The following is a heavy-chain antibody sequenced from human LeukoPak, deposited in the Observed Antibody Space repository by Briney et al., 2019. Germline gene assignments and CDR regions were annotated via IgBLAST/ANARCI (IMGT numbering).Heavy chain of an antibody. J-gene: IGHJ6*03. V-gene: IGHV4-34*01. D-gene: IGHD4-17*01. CDR2: INHSGST. CDR1: GGSFSGYY. Sequence: SETLSLTCAVYGGSFSGYYWSWIRQPPGKGLEWIGEINHSGSTNYNPSLKSRVTISVDTSKNQFSLKLSSVTAADTAVYYCARAATATVTTPHARYYYYYMDVWGKGTTVTVSS. CDR3: ARAATATVTTPHARYYYYYMDV.